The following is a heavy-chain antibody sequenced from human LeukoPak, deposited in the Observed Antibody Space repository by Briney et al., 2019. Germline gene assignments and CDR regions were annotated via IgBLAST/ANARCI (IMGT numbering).Heavy chain of an antibody. CDR3: ARVVAGEYDY. V-gene: IGHV1-46*01. D-gene: IGHD6-19*01. J-gene: IGHJ4*02. Sequence: ASVKVSCKASGYTFTSYYMHWVRQAPGQGLEWMGIINPSGGSTSYAQKFQGRVTMTTDTSTSTAYMELRSLRSDDTAVYYCARVVAGEYDYWGQGTLVTVSS. CDR1: GYTFTSYY. CDR2: INPSGGST.